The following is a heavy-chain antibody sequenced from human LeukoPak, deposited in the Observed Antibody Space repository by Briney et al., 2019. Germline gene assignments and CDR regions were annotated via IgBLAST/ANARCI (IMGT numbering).Heavy chain of an antibody. CDR1: GFTFSSYW. D-gene: IGHD2-15*01. Sequence: GGSLRLSCAASGFTFSSYWMSWVRQAPGKGLEWVANIKQDESEKYYVDSVKGRFTISRDNAKNSLFLQMNSLRAEDTAVYYCARAGSFSSSYGISWDYWGQGALVAVSS. CDR2: IKQDESEK. J-gene: IGHJ4*02. V-gene: IGHV3-7*01. CDR3: ARAGSFSSSYGISWDY.